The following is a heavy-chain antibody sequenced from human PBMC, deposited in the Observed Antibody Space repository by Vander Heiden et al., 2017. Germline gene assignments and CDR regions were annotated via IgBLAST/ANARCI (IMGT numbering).Heavy chain of an antibody. CDR3: ATGIYGDYRYWYFDR. J-gene: IGHJ2*01. CDR1: GVTFNNYA. D-gene: IGHD4-17*01. V-gene: IGHV3-23*01. CDR2: MSNSGDST. Sequence: EEQLLESGGGLVQPGGSLRLFCVASGVTFNNYAVNWVRQAPGKGLEWVSGMSNSGDSTYYADSLKGRFTISRDNSKNTLYLQMNSLRAEDTAVYYCATGIYGDYRYWYFDRWGRGTLVTVSS.